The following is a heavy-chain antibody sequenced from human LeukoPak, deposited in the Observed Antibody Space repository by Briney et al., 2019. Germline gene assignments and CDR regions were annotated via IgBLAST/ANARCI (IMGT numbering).Heavy chain of an antibody. D-gene: IGHD1-26*01. CDR3: ARDLGRVGAPYYFDY. CDR2: ISNYNGNT. Sequence: ASVKVSCKASGYTFSRYSISWVRQAPGQGLEWMGWISNYNGNTKYAQKLQGRVTMTTDTSTSTAYMEMRSLRSDDTAVYYCARDLGRVGAPYYFDYWGQGTLVTVSS. J-gene: IGHJ4*02. V-gene: IGHV1-18*01. CDR1: GYTFSRYS.